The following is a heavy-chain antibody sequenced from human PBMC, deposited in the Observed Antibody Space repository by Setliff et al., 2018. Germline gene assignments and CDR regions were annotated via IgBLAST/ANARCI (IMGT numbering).Heavy chain of an antibody. CDR1: GYTFTSYY. Sequence: ASVKVSCKASGYTFTSYYMHWVRQAPGQGLEWMGIINPSGGSTSYAQKFQRRVTMTRDTSTSTVYMELSSLRSEDTAVYYCAREGYCSGGSSHRCVYYGMDVWGQGTTVTVSS. D-gene: IGHD2-15*01. CDR2: INPSGGST. CDR3: AREGYCSGGSSHRCVYYGMDV. V-gene: IGHV1-46*01. J-gene: IGHJ6*02.